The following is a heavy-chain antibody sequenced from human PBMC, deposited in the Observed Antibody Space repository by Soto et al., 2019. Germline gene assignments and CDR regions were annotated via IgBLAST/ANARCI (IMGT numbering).Heavy chain of an antibody. CDR1: GGSISSSSYY. J-gene: IGHJ6*02. CDR2: IYYSGST. D-gene: IGHD6-19*01. Sequence: SEILSLTCTVAGGSISSSSYYWDRIRQPPGKGMEWIGSIYYSGSTYYNPSLKNRVTISVDTSKNQFSLKLSSVTAADTVVYYCASHSGWHKKDYYGMDVWGQGTTVTVSS. CDR3: ASHSGWHKKDYYGMDV. V-gene: IGHV4-39*01.